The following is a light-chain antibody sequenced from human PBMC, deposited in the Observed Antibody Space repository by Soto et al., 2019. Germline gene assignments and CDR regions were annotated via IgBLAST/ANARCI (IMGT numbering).Light chain of an antibody. V-gene: IGKV1-39*01. CDR1: QCDSSD. Sequence: DIQMTQSASSLSASVGDRVTIPCRASQCDSSDVNWYQHKPGKAPKRLSFTTSSLESGVPSRFSGSGSGTDFTLTISSLRPEDFATYYCQQPSIIPWTFGQGTTVEF. CDR3: QQPSIIPWT. J-gene: IGKJ1*01. CDR2: TTS.